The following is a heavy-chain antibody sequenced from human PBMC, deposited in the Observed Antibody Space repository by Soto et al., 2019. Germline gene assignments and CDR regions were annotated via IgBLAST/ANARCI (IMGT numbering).Heavy chain of an antibody. D-gene: IGHD2-2*01. V-gene: IGHV4-31*03. CDR1: GGSISSGGYY. CDR2: IYYSGST. Sequence: QVQLQESGPGLVKPSQTLSLTCTVSGGSISSGGYYWSWIRQHPGKGLGWIGYIYYSGSTYYNPSLKSRATISVDTSKNQFSLKLSSVTAADTTVYYCAARVVPAANDYWGQGTLVTVSS. J-gene: IGHJ4*02. CDR3: AARVVPAANDY.